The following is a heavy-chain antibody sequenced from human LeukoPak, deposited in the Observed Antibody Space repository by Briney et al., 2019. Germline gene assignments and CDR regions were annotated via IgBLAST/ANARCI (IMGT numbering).Heavy chain of an antibody. CDR2: INSDGSST. D-gene: IGHD3-10*01. Sequence: GGSLRLSCAASGFTFSSYWMHWVRQAPGKGLVWASRINSDGSSTSYADSVKGRFTISRDNAKNTLYLQMNSLRAEDTAVYYCGAGKWWFGELLSEVGGAFDIWGQGTMVTVSS. V-gene: IGHV3-74*01. J-gene: IGHJ3*02. CDR1: GFTFSSYW. CDR3: GAGKWWFGELLSEVGGAFDI.